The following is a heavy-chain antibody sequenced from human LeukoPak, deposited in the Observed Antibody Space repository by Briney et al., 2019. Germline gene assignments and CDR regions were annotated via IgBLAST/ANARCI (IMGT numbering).Heavy chain of an antibody. J-gene: IGHJ4*02. Sequence: GGSLRLSCEASGFTFNSHAMSWVRQSPGKGLEWVSAISDSGARTYYADSVRGRFTISRDNSKKTVYLQMNSLRAEDAAVYYCAKGGGTGYSSSWYSNWGQGTLVTVSS. CDR2: ISDSGART. V-gene: IGHV3-23*01. D-gene: IGHD6-13*01. CDR3: AKGGGTGYSSSWYSN. CDR1: GFTFNSHA.